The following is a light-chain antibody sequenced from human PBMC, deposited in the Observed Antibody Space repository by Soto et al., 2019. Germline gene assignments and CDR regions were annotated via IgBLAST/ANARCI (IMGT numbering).Light chain of an antibody. CDR1: SSDVGGYDY. CDR2: EVT. Sequence: QFVLTQPPSASGSPGQSVTISCTGTSSDVGGYDYVSWYQQHPGKAPKLMIYEVTIRPSGVSDRFSGSKSGNTASLTVSGLQAEDEADYYCSSYTGGNPSYVFGTGTKVTVL. J-gene: IGLJ1*01. CDR3: SSYTGGNPSYV. V-gene: IGLV2-8*01.